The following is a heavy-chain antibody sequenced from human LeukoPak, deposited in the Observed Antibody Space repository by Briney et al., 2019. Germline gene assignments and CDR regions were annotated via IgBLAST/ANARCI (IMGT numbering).Heavy chain of an antibody. CDR1: GGSMSHYY. CDR3: ARYYYDNSEWGRFDP. Sequence: PSETLSLTCTVSGGSMSHYYWSWLRQPPGKGLEWIGYIYYIGSTHYNPSLKSRVTISIDTSMNQFSLMLSSVTAADTALYYCARYYYDNSEWGRFDPWGQGTLVIVSS. D-gene: IGHD3-22*01. V-gene: IGHV4-59*01. CDR2: IYYIGST. J-gene: IGHJ5*02.